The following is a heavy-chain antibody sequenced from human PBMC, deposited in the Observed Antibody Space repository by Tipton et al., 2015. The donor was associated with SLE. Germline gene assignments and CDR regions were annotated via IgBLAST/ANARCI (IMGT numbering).Heavy chain of an antibody. Sequence: TLSLTCTVSGGSISSSYWGWFRQPPGKGLEWIGYIFFSGSTYYNPSPKSRVTISVDTSKNQFSLKLSSVTAADTAVYYCARKGFPRAFDIWGQGTMVTVSS. V-gene: IGHV4-4*08. CDR3: ARKGFPRAFDI. J-gene: IGHJ3*02. CDR2: IFFSGST. CDR1: GGSISSSY. D-gene: IGHD2-15*01.